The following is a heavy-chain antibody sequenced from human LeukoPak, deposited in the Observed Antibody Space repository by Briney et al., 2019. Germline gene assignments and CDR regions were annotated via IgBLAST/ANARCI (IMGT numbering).Heavy chain of an antibody. Sequence: SETLSLTCSVSGGSISSSGYYWGWIRQPPGKGLEWIGNIYYSGSTYYNPSLKSRLTISVDTSKNQFSLKLSSVTAADTAVYYCATTYCGGDCYPAWWGQGTLVIVSS. V-gene: IGHV4-39*01. CDR1: GGSISSSGYY. CDR2: IYYSGST. J-gene: IGHJ4*02. D-gene: IGHD2-21*02. CDR3: ATTYCGGDCYPAW.